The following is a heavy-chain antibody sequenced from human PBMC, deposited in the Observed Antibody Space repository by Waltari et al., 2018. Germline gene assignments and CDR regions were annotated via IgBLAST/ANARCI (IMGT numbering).Heavy chain of an antibody. CDR1: GFTFSSHW. CDR3: SRDLQHGDFGRGRDY. V-gene: IGHV3-74*01. D-gene: IGHD4-17*01. J-gene: IGHJ4*02. CDR2: TNGDGSST. Sequence: EVQLEESGGGLVQPGGSLRLSCAASGFTFSSHWMHWVRQAAGKGLVWVSRTNGDGSSTSYADSVKGRFTISRDNAKNTLYLQMNSLRAEDTAVYYCSRDLQHGDFGRGRDYWGQGTLVTVSS.